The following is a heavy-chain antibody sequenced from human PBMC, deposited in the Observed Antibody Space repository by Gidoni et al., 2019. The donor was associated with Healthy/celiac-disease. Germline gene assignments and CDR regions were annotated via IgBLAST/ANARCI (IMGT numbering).Heavy chain of an antibody. D-gene: IGHD3-22*01. CDR1: GFTFSSYA. Sequence: QVQLVESGGGVVQPGRSLRLSCAASGFTFSSYAMHWVRQAPGKGLEWVAVISYDGSNKYYADSVKGRFTISRDNSKNTLYLQMNSLRAEDTAVYYCASLYYYDSLFDYWGQGTLVTVSS. CDR3: ASLYYYDSLFDY. J-gene: IGHJ4*02. V-gene: IGHV3-30*04. CDR2: ISYDGSNK.